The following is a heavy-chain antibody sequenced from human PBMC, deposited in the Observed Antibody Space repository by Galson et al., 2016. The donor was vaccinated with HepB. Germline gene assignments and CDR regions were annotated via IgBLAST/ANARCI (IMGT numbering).Heavy chain of an antibody. CDR3: ARRDSGWSLFDY. J-gene: IGHJ4*02. D-gene: IGHD6-19*01. CDR1: GYTFTNHW. CDR2: IYPGDSDT. Sequence: QSGAEVKKPGESLKISCQGSGYTFTNHWIGWVRQMPGKGLEWMGIIYPGDSDTRYRPSFQGQVTISADKSTRTAYLQWSSLKASDTAMYYCARRDSGWSLFDYWGQGTLLTVSS. V-gene: IGHV5-51*01.